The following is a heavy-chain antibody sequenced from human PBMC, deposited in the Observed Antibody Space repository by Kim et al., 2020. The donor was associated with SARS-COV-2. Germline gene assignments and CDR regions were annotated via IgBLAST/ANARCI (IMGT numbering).Heavy chain of an antibody. V-gene: IGHV4-34*01. CDR2: INNSGST. J-gene: IGHJ5*02. Sequence: SETLSLTCAVYGASFSGYYRSWIRQPPGKGLEWIGEINNSGSTNYNPSLKSRVIISLHTSKNQFSLKLSSVTAADTAVYYCARHAAAGGSNWFDPWGQGT. D-gene: IGHD6-13*01. CDR3: ARHAAAGGSNWFDP. CDR1: GASFSGYY.